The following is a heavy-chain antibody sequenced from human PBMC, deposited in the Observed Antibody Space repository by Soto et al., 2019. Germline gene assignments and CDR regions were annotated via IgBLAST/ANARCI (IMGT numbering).Heavy chain of an antibody. V-gene: IGHV4-61*08. CDR2: IYYSGST. Sequence: SETLSLTCTVSGGSISSGDYYWSWIRQPPGKGLEWIGYIYYSGSTNYNPSLKSRVTISVDTSKNQFSVKLSSVTAADTAVYYCASSSGNSYGYPDAFDIWGQGTMVTVSS. CDR3: ASSSGNSYGYPDAFDI. D-gene: IGHD5-18*01. J-gene: IGHJ3*02. CDR1: GGSISSGDYY.